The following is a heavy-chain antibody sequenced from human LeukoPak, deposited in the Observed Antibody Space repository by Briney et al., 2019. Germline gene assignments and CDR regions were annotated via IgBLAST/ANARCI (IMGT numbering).Heavy chain of an antibody. D-gene: IGHD2-2*02. V-gene: IGHV3-11*04. J-gene: IGHJ4*02. Sequence: GGSLRLSCAASGFPFSGYHMSWIRQAPGKGLEWISYIYFTGDIIYYADSVKGRFTISRDNAKNSLYLQMNSLRAEDTAVYYCAREEESAAIVDYWGQGTLVTVSS. CDR2: IYFTGDII. CDR1: GFPFSGYH. CDR3: AREEESAAIVDY.